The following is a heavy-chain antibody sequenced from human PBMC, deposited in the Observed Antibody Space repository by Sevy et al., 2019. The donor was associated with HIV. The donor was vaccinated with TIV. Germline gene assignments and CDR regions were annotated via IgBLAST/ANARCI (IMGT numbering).Heavy chain of an antibody. Sequence: SETLSLTCTVSGGSIRTFYWSWIRQPPGKGLEWIGYIYYSGSTNYNPSLMSRVTISVDTSKNQFSLKLSSVTAADTAVYYCARVPRTRSIAAAALYYFDYWGQGTLVTVSS. V-gene: IGHV4-59*01. CDR3: ARVPRTRSIAAAALYYFDY. CDR1: GGSIRTFY. D-gene: IGHD6-13*01. CDR2: IYYSGST. J-gene: IGHJ4*02.